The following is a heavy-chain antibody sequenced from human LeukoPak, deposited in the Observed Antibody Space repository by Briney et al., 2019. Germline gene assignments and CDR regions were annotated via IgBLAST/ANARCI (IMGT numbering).Heavy chain of an antibody. CDR3: ATTLRSGSYYFDS. J-gene: IGHJ4*02. Sequence: PGGSLRLSCAASGFTFSSYGMHWVRQAPGKGLEWVAVIWYDGSNKYYADSVKGRFTISRDNSKNTLYLQMNSLRVEDTAVYYCATTLRSGSYYFDSWGQGTLVTVSS. CDR1: GFTFSSYG. D-gene: IGHD1-26*01. CDR2: IWYDGSNK. V-gene: IGHV3-33*01.